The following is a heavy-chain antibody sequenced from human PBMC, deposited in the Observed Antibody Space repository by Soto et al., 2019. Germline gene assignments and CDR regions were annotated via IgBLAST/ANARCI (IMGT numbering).Heavy chain of an antibody. CDR2: INHSGST. Sequence: SETLSLTCAVYGGSFSGYYWSWIRQPPGKGLEWIGEINHSGSTNYNPSLKSRVTISVDTSKNQFSLKLSSVTAADTAVYYCARGQVKPGYCSGGSCKQAVLPGYIDYWGQGTLVTVSS. V-gene: IGHV4-34*01. J-gene: IGHJ4*02. CDR3: ARGQVKPGYCSGGSCKQAVLPGYIDY. D-gene: IGHD2-15*01. CDR1: GGSFSGYY.